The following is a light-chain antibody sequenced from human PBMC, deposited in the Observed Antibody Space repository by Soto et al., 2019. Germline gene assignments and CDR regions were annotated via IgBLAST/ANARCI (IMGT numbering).Light chain of an antibody. Sequence: EIVLTQSPGTLSLSPGARATLSCRASQSVSSNYLAWYQQIPGQAPSLLIYGASSRATGIPDRFSGSGSGTEFTLTISRLEAEDFAVYYCQEYGTSPLTFGGGSRVEIK. CDR3: QEYGTSPLT. J-gene: IGKJ4*01. CDR2: GAS. V-gene: IGKV3-20*01. CDR1: QSVSSNY.